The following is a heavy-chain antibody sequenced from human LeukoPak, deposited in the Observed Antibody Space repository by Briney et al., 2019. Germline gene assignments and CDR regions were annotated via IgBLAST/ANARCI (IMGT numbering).Heavy chain of an antibody. D-gene: IGHD2-8*01. CDR3: AKMVREFYTISYYFDY. J-gene: IGHJ4*02. Sequence: GGSLRLSCAASGFTFSGYAMNWVRQAPGRGLEWVSGISGSGAGTYYADSVKGRFTISRDNSKNTLYLQMNSLRADDTAVYYCAKMVREFYTISYYFDYWGQGTLVTVSS. CDR2: ISGSGAGT. CDR1: GFTFSGYA. V-gene: IGHV3-23*01.